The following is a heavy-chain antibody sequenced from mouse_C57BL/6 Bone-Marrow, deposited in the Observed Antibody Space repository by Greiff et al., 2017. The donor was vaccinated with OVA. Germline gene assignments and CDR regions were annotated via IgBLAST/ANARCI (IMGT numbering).Heavy chain of an antibody. D-gene: IGHD2-5*01. V-gene: IGHV3-3*01. CDR2: TFYSGIT. CDR3: ARDRRDTAYYSNYWFAY. Sequence: EVQLQESGPSLVRPSQTLSLTCTVTGFSINSDCYWIWIRQFPGNKLEYIGYTFYSGITYYNPSLESRTYITRDTSKNQFSLKLSSVTTEDTATYYCARDRRDTAYYSNYWFAYWGQGTLVTVSA. CDR1: GFSINSDCY. J-gene: IGHJ3*01.